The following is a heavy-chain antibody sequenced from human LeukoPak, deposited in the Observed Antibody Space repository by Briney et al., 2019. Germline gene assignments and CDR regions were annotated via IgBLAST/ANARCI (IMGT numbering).Heavy chain of an antibody. CDR1: GGTFSSYA. Sequence: SSVHVSCKASGGTFSSYAFSWVRQAPGQGLDWMGGIIPIFAKSNYAQKFQGSVTITADESTSTAYMELSSLRSEDTAVYYCARGGDIVVVPAATPFDFWGQGTLVPVSS. V-gene: IGHV1-69*13. D-gene: IGHD2-2*02. J-gene: IGHJ4*02. CDR3: ARGGDIVVVPAATPFDF. CDR2: IIPIFAKS.